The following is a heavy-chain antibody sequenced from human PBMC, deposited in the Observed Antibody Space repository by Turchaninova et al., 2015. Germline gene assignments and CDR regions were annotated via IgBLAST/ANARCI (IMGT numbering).Heavy chain of an antibody. CDR2: IYPCDSDT. D-gene: IGHD6-6*01. CDR1: GYSCTSYW. J-gene: IGHJ1*01. Sequence: EVQLVQSGAEVKKPGESLRISGMGSGYSCTSYWIGWVRQMPGKGLEWMGIIYPCDSDTRYSPSFQGQVTISADKSISTAYLQWSSLKASDTAMYYCARSYSSSSGDFQHWGQGTLVTVSS. V-gene: IGHV5-51*01. CDR3: ARSYSSSSGDFQH.